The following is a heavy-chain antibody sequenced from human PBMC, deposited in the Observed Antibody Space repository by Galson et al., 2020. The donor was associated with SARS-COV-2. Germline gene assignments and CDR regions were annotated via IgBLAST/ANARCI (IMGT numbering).Heavy chain of an antibody. CDR1: GFTFSDYY. Sequence: NTGGSLRLSCAASGFTFSDYYMSWLRPAPGKGLEWVSYISSSGSTISYADSVKGRFTISRDNAKNSLYLQMNSLRAEDTAVYYCASYDFWCGYYCGCWGHVSLVAVSS. V-gene: IGHV3-11*01. J-gene: IGHJ4*01. CDR2: ISSSGSTI. D-gene: IGHD3-3*01. CDR3: ASYDFWCGYYCGC.